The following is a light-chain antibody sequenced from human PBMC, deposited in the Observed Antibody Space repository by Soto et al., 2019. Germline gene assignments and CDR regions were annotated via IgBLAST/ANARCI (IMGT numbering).Light chain of an antibody. CDR1: QSVSSD. J-gene: IGKJ5*01. V-gene: IGKV3-11*01. CDR2: GAS. Sequence: EIVMTQSPATLSVSPGERASVCCRASQSVSSDLAWYHQKPGQAPRLLIYGASTRATGIPARFSGSGSGTDFTLTINSLEPEDFAVYYCQQRSSWPITFGQGTRLEIK. CDR3: QQRSSWPIT.